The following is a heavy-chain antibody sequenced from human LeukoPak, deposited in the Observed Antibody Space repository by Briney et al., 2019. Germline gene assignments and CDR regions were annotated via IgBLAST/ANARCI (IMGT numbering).Heavy chain of an antibody. CDR2: VIPIFSTA. Sequence: SVKLSCTASGATFTSYANSWVRQAPGQGHEWMGGVIPIFSTANYAQKFQGRVTITADKSTSTAYMELSCLRSEDTAVYYCARDLHPGLRGYFVNWGEGTLVTVSS. V-gene: IGHV1-69*06. D-gene: IGHD1-14*01. J-gene: IGHJ4*02. CDR3: ARDLHPGLRGYFVN. CDR1: GATFTSYA.